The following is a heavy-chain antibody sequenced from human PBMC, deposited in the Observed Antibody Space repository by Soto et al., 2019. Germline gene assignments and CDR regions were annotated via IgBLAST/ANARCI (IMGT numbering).Heavy chain of an antibody. CDR2: INPATGAA. Sequence: QLHLVQSGAVVKKPGASVTVSCSASGYPVTAYYMHWVRQAPGRGLEWMGGINPATGAAKYTQTFPGRGTVTRDPSTSTVLMELGDLTSEDAAVFYCASGGGVGVAGSAAFDMWGQGTLVTVSS. CDR3: ASGGGVGVAGSAAFDM. D-gene: IGHD3-3*01. J-gene: IGHJ3*02. CDR1: GYPVTAYY. V-gene: IGHV1-2*02.